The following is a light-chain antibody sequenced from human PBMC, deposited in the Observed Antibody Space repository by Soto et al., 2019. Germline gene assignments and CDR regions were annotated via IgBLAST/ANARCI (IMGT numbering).Light chain of an antibody. CDR1: QSVTTN. J-gene: IGKJ1*01. CDR3: QQYDKWPRT. CDR2: GAS. V-gene: IGKV3-15*01. Sequence: LVMTQSPATLSVSPGERATLSCRASQSVTTNLAWYQHKPGQAPRVLIHGASTRATGIPARFSGGGSGAEYTLTISSLQSEDFAVYYCQQYDKWPRTFGQGTKVDI.